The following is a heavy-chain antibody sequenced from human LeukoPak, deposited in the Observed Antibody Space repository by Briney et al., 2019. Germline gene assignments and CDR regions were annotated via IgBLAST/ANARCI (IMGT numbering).Heavy chain of an antibody. CDR2: INPNSGGT. D-gene: IGHD3-22*01. V-gene: IGHV1-2*02. J-gene: IGHJ4*02. CDR1: GYTFTGYY. Sequence: ASVKVSCRASGYTFTGYYMHWVRQAPGQGLEWMGWINPNSGGTNYAQKFQGRVTMTRDTSISTACMELSRLRSDDTAVYYCAREKYYYDSSGYYYRGGLDYWGQGTLVTVSS. CDR3: AREKYYYDSSGYYYRGGLDY.